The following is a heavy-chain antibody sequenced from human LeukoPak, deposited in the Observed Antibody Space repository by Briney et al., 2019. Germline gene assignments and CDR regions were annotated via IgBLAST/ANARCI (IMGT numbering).Heavy chain of an antibody. CDR1: GFTFGGYA. V-gene: IGHV3-20*04. D-gene: IGHD1-26*01. Sequence: GGSLRLSCAASGFTFGGYAMSWVRQAPGKGLEWVSGTNWSGGSTGYADSVQGRFTISRDNAKSSLYLQMNSLRAEDTALYYCTRESGGTYYGTSDYWGQGTLVTVSS. J-gene: IGHJ4*02. CDR3: TRESGGTYYGTSDY. CDR2: TNWSGGST.